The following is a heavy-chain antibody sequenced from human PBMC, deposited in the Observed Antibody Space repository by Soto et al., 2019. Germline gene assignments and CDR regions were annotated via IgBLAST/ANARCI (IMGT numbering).Heavy chain of an antibody. CDR1: GFTFSSYA. V-gene: IGHV3-23*01. Sequence: PGGSLRLSCAASGFTFSSYAMSWVRQAPGKGLEWVSAISGSGGSTYYADSVKGRFTISRDNSKNTLYLQMNSLRAEDTAVYYCAKDLSMVRGVISHLFDYWGQGTLVTVSS. D-gene: IGHD3-10*01. J-gene: IGHJ4*02. CDR2: ISGSGGST. CDR3: AKDLSMVRGVISHLFDY.